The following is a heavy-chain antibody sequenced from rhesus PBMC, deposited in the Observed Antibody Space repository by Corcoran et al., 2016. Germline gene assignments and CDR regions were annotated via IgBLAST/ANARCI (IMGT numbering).Heavy chain of an antibody. CDR1: GYTLTDYY. V-gene: IGHV1S2*01. J-gene: IGHJ4*01. CDR2: INPYNGNT. D-gene: IGHD2-39*01. Sequence: QVQLVQSGAEVKKPGSSVKVSCKASGYTLTDYYIHWVRQSPRQGLEWKGWINPYNGNTRYAQKFQGRVTMTRDASTTTVYMVLSSLRSEDTAVYYCARVDPSAYVYFDFWGQGVLVTVSS. CDR3: ARVDPSAYVYFDF.